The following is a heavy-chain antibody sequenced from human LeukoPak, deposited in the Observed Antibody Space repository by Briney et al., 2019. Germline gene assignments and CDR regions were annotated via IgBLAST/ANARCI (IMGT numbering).Heavy chain of an antibody. D-gene: IGHD3-22*01. CDR3: ARDYYDSSGYYSYYYYYMDV. Sequence: SETLSLTCTVSGGSISSYYWGWIRQPAGKGLEWIGRIYTSGSTNYNPSLKGRVTMSVDTSKNQFSLKLSSVTAADTAVYYCARDYYDSSGYYSYYYYYMDVWGKGTTVTVSS. CDR2: IYTSGST. J-gene: IGHJ6*03. CDR1: GGSISSYY. V-gene: IGHV4-4*07.